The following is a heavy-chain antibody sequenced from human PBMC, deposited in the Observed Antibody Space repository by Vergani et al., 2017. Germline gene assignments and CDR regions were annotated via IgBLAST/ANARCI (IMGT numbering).Heavy chain of an antibody. D-gene: IGHD3-10*01. CDR1: GFTFSSYG. J-gene: IGHJ4*02. CDR2: IWYDGSNK. CDR3: ARENYGTVSFLDY. Sequence: QVQLVESGGGVVQPGRSLRLYCAASGFTFSSYGMHWVRQAPGKGLEWVAVIWYDGSNKYYADSVTGRFRISRDNSKNTLYLQMNSLRAEDTAVYYCARENYGTVSFLDYGGQGTLVTVSS. V-gene: IGHV3-33*01.